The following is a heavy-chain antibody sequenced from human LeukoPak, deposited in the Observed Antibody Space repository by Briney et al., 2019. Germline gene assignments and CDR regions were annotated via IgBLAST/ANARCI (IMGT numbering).Heavy chain of an antibody. J-gene: IGHJ2*01. CDR1: GFTFSSYE. CDR3: ASSYWYFDL. V-gene: IGHV3-48*03. Sequence: GGSLRLSCAASGFTFSSYEMNWVRQAPGKRLEWVSYISSSGSTIYYADSVKGRFTISRDNAKNSLYLQMNSLRAEDTAVYYCASSYWYFDLWGRGTLVTVSS. CDR2: ISSSGSTI.